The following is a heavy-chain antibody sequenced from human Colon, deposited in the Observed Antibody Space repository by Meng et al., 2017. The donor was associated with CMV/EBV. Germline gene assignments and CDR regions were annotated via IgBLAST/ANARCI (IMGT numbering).Heavy chain of an antibody. J-gene: IGHJ4*02. CDR2: IKQDGSEK. Sequence: GESLKISCAASGFTFSSYWMSWVRQAPGKGLEWVANIKQDGSEKYYVDSVKGRFTISRDNAKNSLYLQMNSLRAEDTAVYYCARYGLGSSFVVREAFDFDYWGQGTLVTVSS. D-gene: IGHD6-6*01. CDR3: ARYGLGSSFVVREAFDFDY. V-gene: IGHV3-7*01. CDR1: GFTFSSYW.